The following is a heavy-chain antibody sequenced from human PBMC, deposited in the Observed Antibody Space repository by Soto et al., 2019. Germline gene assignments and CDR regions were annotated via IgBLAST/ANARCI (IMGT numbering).Heavy chain of an antibody. CDR3: ARDKITAMAMSRLWFGELLCSY. J-gene: IGHJ4*02. V-gene: IGHV1-69*01. CDR1: GGTFSSYA. Sequence: QVQLVQSGSEVKKPGSSVKVSCKASGGTFSSYAISWVRQAPGQGLEWMGGIIPIFGTANYAQKFQGRVTITADESTSTASMELSSLRSDDTAVYYCARDKITAMAMSRLWFGELLCSYWGQGTLVTVSS. D-gene: IGHD3-10*01. CDR2: IIPIFGTA.